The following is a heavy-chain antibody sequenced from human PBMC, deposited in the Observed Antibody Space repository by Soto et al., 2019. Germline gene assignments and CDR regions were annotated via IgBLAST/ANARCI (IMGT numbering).Heavy chain of an antibody. D-gene: IGHD6-13*01. Sequence: QVQLQESGPGLMKPSETLSLTCTVSGGSMSGNYWSWIRQPPGTGLEWIGHSYDSVSTNYNPSLKSRVTMSVDTSKNQFSLTLGSVTAADSAAYYGGRAVYCGSWDYCAYWGQGTLVTVSS. CDR2: SYDSVST. J-gene: IGHJ4*02. CDR3: GRAVYCGSWDYCAY. CDR1: GGSMSGNY. V-gene: IGHV4-59*08.